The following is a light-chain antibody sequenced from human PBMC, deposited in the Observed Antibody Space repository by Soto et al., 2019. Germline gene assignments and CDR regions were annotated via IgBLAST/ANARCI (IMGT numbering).Light chain of an antibody. CDR1: QSVSSS. Sequence: EIVLIQSPATLSLSPGERATLSCRASQSVSSSLAWYQQNPGQAPRLLFFDASNRATGIPVRFSGSGSGTDFTLTISSLEPEDFTVYYCQQHSNWPLTFGGGTRVEIK. J-gene: IGKJ4*01. V-gene: IGKV3-11*01. CDR2: DAS. CDR3: QQHSNWPLT.